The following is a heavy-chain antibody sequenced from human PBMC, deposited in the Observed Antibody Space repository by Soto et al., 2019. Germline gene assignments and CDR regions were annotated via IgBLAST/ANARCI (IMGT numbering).Heavy chain of an antibody. V-gene: IGHV3-7*03. Sequence: EVQLVESGGGLAQPGGSLRLSCAASGFNFNTYWMYWVRQAPGKGLEWVANIDTDGSRKNYVDSVKGRFIISRDNAKNSLFLQVNSLRADDTAVYYCGRVPLDGNYANGVDVWGQGTTVTVSS. D-gene: IGHD4-17*01. CDR2: IDTDGSRK. J-gene: IGHJ6*02. CDR3: GRVPLDGNYANGVDV. CDR1: GFNFNTYW.